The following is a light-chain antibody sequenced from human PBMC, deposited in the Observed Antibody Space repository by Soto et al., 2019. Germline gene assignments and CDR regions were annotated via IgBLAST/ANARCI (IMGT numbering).Light chain of an antibody. Sequence: QSVLTQPPSVSGAPGQRVTISCTGSSSNIGADYDVHWYQQLPGTAPKLVIYGQSNRPSGVPDRFSGSKSGTSASLAITGLQAEDEADYYCQSYDSSRSGYVFGNGTKVTVL. J-gene: IGLJ1*01. CDR3: QSYDSSRSGYV. CDR1: SSNIGADYD. V-gene: IGLV1-40*01. CDR2: GQS.